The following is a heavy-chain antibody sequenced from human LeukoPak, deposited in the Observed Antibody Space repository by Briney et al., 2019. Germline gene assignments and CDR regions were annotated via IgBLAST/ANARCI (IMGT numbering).Heavy chain of an antibody. CDR3: ARDRYMRTGDIVVVPAAMGAALEYFQH. V-gene: IGHV3-7*01. Sequence: PGGSLRLSCAASGFTFSSYWMSWVRQAPGKGLEWVANIKQDGGEKYYVDSVKGRFTISRDNAKNSLYLQMNSLRAEDTAVYYCARDRYMRTGDIVVVPAAMGAALEYFQHWGQGTLVTVSS. D-gene: IGHD2-2*01. CDR1: GFTFSSYW. CDR2: IKQDGGEK. J-gene: IGHJ1*01.